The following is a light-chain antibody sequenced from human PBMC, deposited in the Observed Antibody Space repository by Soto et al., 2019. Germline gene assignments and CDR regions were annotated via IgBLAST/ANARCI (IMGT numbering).Light chain of an antibody. CDR2: EAS. Sequence: EIVMTQSPATLFVSPGERATLTCRASQSVSSNLAWYQQKPGQAPRLLIYEASTRAADTPVRFSGSGYGRQFTLTISSLQSDDFAVYFCHQYNDGPGGTFGQGTKVDIK. V-gene: IGKV3-15*01. CDR1: QSVSSN. J-gene: IGKJ1*01. CDR3: HQYNDGPGGT.